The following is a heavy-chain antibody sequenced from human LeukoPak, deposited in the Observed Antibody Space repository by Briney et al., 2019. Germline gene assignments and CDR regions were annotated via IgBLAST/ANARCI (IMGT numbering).Heavy chain of an antibody. D-gene: IGHD3-10*01. CDR3: AKAGVFMVRGVSFDY. J-gene: IGHJ4*02. CDR1: GFTCSSYA. CDR2: ISSSGAST. V-gene: IGHV3-23*01. Sequence: LPGGSLRLSCAASGFTCSSYALSWVRQAPGKGLEWVSAISSSGASTYYADSVKGRFTISRDNSKNTLYLQMNSLRAEDTAVYYCAKAGVFMVRGVSFDYWGQGTLVTVSS.